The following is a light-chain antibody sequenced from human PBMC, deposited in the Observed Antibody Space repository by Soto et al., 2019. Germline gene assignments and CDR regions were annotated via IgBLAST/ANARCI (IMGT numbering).Light chain of an antibody. V-gene: IGKV1-9*01. CDR1: QGISSN. CDR2: GAS. CDR3: QQFHSYPHT. J-gene: IGKJ4*01. Sequence: IQLTQSPSSLSAAVGDRVTITCRASQGISSNLAGYLQKPGKAPELLIYGASTLQSGVPARFSGSGSGTDFSLTISSLQPEDFATYYCQQFHSYPHTFGGGTKVEIK.